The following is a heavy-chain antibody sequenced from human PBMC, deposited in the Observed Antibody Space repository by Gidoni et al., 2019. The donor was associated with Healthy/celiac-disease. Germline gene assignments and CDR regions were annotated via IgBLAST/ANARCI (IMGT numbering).Heavy chain of an antibody. CDR2: ISSSSSTI. CDR3: ARESYSSGWYVFDY. D-gene: IGHD6-19*01. J-gene: IGHJ4*02. Sequence: EVQLVESGGGLVQPGGSLRLSCAASGFTFSSYSMNWVRQAPGKGLEWVSYISSSSSTIYYADSVKGRFTISRDNAKNSLYLQMNSLRDEDTAVYYCARESYSSGWYVFDYWGQGTLVTVSS. V-gene: IGHV3-48*02. CDR1: GFTFSSYS.